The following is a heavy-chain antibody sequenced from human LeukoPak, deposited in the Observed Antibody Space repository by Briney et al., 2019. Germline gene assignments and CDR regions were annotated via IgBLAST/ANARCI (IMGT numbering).Heavy chain of an antibody. D-gene: IGHD3-10*01. Sequence: ASVKVSCKASGYTFTSYGISWVRQAPGQGLEWMGWVSAYNGNTNYAQKLQGRVTMTTDTSTSTAYMELRSLRSDDTAVYYCAREWGGAGGGKDDYWGQGTLVTVSS. CDR1: GYTFTSYG. CDR3: AREWGGAGGGKDDY. CDR2: VSAYNGNT. V-gene: IGHV1-18*01. J-gene: IGHJ4*02.